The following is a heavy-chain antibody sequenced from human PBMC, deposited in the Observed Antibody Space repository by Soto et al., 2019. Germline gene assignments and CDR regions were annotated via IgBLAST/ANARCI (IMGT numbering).Heavy chain of an antibody. Sequence: QVQLLESGGGVVQPGRSLRLSCAASGFTFGTYGMHWVRQAPGKGLEWVAAISYDGTTKYYADSVKGRFTTSRDNSKNALYLQMNSLRAEDTALYYCATDPGNDRVGDYWGQGTLGTVSS. CDR1: GFTFGTYG. CDR3: ATDPGNDRVGDY. J-gene: IGHJ4*02. CDR2: ISYDGTTK. V-gene: IGHV3-30*03. D-gene: IGHD1-1*01.